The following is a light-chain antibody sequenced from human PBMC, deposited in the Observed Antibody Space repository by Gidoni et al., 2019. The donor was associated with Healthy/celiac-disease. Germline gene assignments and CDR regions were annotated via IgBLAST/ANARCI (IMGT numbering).Light chain of an antibody. Sequence: DIVMTQSPDPLAVSLGERATINCKTSRSVLYSSNNKTYLAWYQQKPGQPPKLLIYWASTRESGVPDRFSGSGSGTDFTLTISSLQAEDVAVYYCQQYYSTPQTFGQGTKVEIK. CDR1: RSVLYSSNNKTY. CDR2: WAS. CDR3: QQYYSTPQT. J-gene: IGKJ1*01. V-gene: IGKV4-1*01.